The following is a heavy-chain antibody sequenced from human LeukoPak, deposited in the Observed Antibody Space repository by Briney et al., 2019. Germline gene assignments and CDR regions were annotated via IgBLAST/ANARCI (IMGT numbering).Heavy chain of an antibody. Sequence: SETLSLTCTVPGGSVSSSSYYGGWIRQPPGKGLEWIATIYYNGNTYYSPSLKNRVTISLDTSKNQFSLRVSSVTAADTAVYYCARLLARGDFDSWGQGTLVTVSS. CDR3: ARLLARGDFDS. V-gene: IGHV4-39*01. CDR2: IYYNGNT. J-gene: IGHJ4*02. CDR1: GGSVSSSSYY. D-gene: IGHD2-8*02.